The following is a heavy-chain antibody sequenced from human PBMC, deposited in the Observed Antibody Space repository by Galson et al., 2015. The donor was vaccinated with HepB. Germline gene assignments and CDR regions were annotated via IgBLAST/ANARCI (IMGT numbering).Heavy chain of an antibody. CDR3: ARAKEGRGYFDY. V-gene: IGHV4-4*02. J-gene: IGHJ4*02. CDR1: GDSISNDRW. Sequence: ETLSLTCAVSGDSISNDRWWSWVRQPPGEGLEWIGEAYHSGGTNYRPSLKSRITISVDKSKNQFSLKLTSVTAADTAVYYCARAKEGRGYFDYWGQGTLVTVSS. D-gene: IGHD3-10*01. CDR2: AYHSGGT.